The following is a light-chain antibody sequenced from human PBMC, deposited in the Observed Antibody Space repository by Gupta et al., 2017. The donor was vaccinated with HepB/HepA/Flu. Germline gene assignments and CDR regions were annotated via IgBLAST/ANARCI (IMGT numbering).Light chain of an antibody. CDR1: NIGSKS. V-gene: IGLV3-21*03. CDR3: QVWDSSSVV. CDR2: DDS. Sequence: SYVLTQPPSVSVAPGKTARMTCGGNNIGSKSVHWYQQKPGQAPLLVVYDDSDRPSGIPERFSGYNSGNTATRTMSRVEAGDEDDYYCQVWDSSSVVFGGGTKLTVL. J-gene: IGLJ2*01.